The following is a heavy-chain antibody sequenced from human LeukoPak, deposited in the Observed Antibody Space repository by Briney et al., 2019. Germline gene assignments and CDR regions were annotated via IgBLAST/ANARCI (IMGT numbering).Heavy chain of an antibody. J-gene: IGHJ3*02. Sequence: ASVKVSCKASGYTFSGYYIHWVRQAPGQGLEWMGWINPNSGGTDYAQNFQGRVTMTRDTSISTAYMELSRLRSDDTAVYYRATPTVTTGAFDIWGQGTMVIVSS. CDR3: ATPTVTTGAFDI. D-gene: IGHD4-17*01. V-gene: IGHV1-2*02. CDR2: INPNSGGT. CDR1: GYTFSGYY.